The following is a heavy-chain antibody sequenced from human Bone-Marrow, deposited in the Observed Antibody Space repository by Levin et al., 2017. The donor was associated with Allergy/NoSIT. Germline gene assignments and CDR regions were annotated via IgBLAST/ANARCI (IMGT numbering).Heavy chain of an antibody. CDR1: GFTFSDHY. Sequence: GGSLRLSCAASGFTFSDHYMDWVRQAPGKGLEWVGRSRDKANSYLTEYATSVKGRFSISRDDSKNSLYLQINSLKTEDTAVYYCAARIAAASMDVWGSGSPVTVSS. J-gene: IGHJ6*03. CDR3: AARIAAASMDV. D-gene: IGHD6-25*01. CDR2: SRDKANSYLT. V-gene: IGHV3-72*01.